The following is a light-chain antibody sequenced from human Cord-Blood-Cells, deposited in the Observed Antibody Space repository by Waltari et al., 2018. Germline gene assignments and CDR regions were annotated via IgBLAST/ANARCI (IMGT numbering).Light chain of an antibody. V-gene: IGLV2-23*01. CDR1: TSDVGRYNL. CDR2: EGS. CDR3: CSYAGSSTV. Sequence: QSALTQPAPVSGSPGQSLTISCPGTTSDVGRYNLVSWYQQHPGKAPKLMIYEGSNRPSGVSNRFSGSKSGNTASLTISGLQAEDEADYYCCSYAGSSTVFGGGTKLTVL. J-gene: IGLJ3*02.